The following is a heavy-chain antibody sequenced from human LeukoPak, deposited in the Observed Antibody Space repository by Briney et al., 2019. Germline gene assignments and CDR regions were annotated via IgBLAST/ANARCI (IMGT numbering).Heavy chain of an antibody. CDR3: ARGNYDFWSGYPRYYYYMDV. CDR1: GGSLSSYY. CDR2: IHYSGST. D-gene: IGHD3-3*01. V-gene: IGHV4-59*01. Sequence: PSETLSLTCTVSGGSLSSYYWSWIRQPPGKGLEWVGYIHYSGSTNYNPSLKSRVTISVDTSKNQFSLKLSSVTAADTAVYYCARGNYDFWSGYPRYYYYMDVWGKGTTVTVSS. J-gene: IGHJ6*03.